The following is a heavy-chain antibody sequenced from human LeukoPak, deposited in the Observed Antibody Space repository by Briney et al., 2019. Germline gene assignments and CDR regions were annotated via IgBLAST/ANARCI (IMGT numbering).Heavy chain of an antibody. D-gene: IGHD5-18*01. J-gene: IGHJ4*02. Sequence: PSETLSLTCTVSGGSISSGSYYWSWIRQPAGKGLEWIGRIYTSGSTNYNPSLKSRVTISVDTSKNQFSLKLSSVTAADTAVYYCATGGQLWSRYFDYWGQGTLVTVSS. CDR2: IYTSGST. CDR3: ATGGQLWSRYFDY. V-gene: IGHV4-61*02. CDR1: GGSISSGSYY.